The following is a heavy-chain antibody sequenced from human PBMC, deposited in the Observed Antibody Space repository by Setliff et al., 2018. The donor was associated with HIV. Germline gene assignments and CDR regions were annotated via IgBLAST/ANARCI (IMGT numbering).Heavy chain of an antibody. CDR1: GYTFINY. D-gene: IGHD3-16*01. J-gene: IGHJ5*02. CDR3: AREGDTWFDP. V-gene: IGHV1-46*01. Sequence: ASVKVSCKASGYTFINYMHWVRQAPGQGLEWMGIINPSDNRTHYAQKFQGRVTMTTDTSTSIVYMELRSLRSDDTAVYYCAREGDTWFDPWGQGTPVTVSS. CDR2: INPSDNRT.